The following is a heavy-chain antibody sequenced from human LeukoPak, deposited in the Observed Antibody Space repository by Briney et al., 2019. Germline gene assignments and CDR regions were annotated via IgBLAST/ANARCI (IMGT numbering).Heavy chain of an antibody. CDR3: ARDGDSSDGYFY. V-gene: IGHV3-66*01. CDR1: GFTVSSNY. J-gene: IGHJ4*02. Sequence: GGSLRLSCAASGFTVSSNYMSWVRQAPGKGLEWVSVIYSGGSTYYADSVKGRFTISRDNSKNTLYLQMNSLRAEDTAVYYCARDGDSSDGYFYCGQGTLVTVSS. CDR2: IYSGGST. D-gene: IGHD3-22*01.